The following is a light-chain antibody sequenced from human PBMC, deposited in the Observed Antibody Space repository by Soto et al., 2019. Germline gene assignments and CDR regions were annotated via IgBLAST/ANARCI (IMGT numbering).Light chain of an antibody. CDR1: SSDIGSYNY. CDR3: ISYTGSSTSYV. J-gene: IGLJ1*01. V-gene: IGLV2-14*01. Sequence: QSVLTQPASVSGSPGQSITISCTGTSSDIGSYNYVAWYQQFPGKTPKLIIYEVRNRPSGVSFRFSGSKSGNTASLTISGLQAEDEADYYCISYTGSSTSYVFGSGTKVTV. CDR2: EVR.